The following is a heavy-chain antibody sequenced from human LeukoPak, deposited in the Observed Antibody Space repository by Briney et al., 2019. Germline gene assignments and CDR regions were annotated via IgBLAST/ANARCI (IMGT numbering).Heavy chain of an antibody. CDR1: GGSFSGYY. D-gene: IGHD3-22*01. V-gene: IGHV4-34*01. J-gene: IGHJ4*02. CDR2: INHSGST. Sequence: SETLSLTCAVYGGSFSGYYWSWIRQPPGKGLEWIGEINHSGSTNYNPSLKSRVTISVDTSKNQFSLKLSSVTAADTAVYYCARGPAYYYDSSGYYLDYWGQGTLVTVPS. CDR3: ARGPAYYYDSSGYYLDY.